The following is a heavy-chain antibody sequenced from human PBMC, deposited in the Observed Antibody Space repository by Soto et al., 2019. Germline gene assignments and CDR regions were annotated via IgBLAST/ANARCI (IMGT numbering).Heavy chain of an antibody. Sequence: PGGSLRLSCAASGFTFSSYAMSWVRQAPGKGLEWVSAISGSGGSTYYADSVKGRFTISRDNSKNTLYLQMNSLRAEDTAVYYCAKGRYFEWLWHENWYDPWSQGTLVTVSS. CDR1: GFTFSSYA. D-gene: IGHD3-9*01. CDR3: AKGRYFEWLWHENWYDP. CDR2: ISGSGGST. V-gene: IGHV3-23*01. J-gene: IGHJ5*02.